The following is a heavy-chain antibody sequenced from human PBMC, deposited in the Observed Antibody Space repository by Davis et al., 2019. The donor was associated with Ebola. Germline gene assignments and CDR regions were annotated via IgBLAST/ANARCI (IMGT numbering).Heavy chain of an antibody. CDR3: AKDVGNTIFGVVINDYYYYGMDV. J-gene: IGHJ6*02. V-gene: IGHV3-23*01. Sequence: GESLKISCAASGFTFSSYAMSWVRQAPGKGLEWVSAISGSGGSTYYADSVKGRFTISRDNSKNTLYLQMNSLRAEDTAVYYCAKDVGNTIFGVVINDYYYYGMDVWGQGTTVTVSS. CDR1: GFTFSSYA. CDR2: ISGSGGST. D-gene: IGHD3-3*01.